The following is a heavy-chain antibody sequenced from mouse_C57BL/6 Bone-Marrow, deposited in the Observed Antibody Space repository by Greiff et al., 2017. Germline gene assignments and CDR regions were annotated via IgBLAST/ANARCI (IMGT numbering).Heavy chain of an antibody. V-gene: IGHV14-4*01. J-gene: IGHJ3*01. D-gene: IGHD2-3*01. Sequence: EVQLQQSGAELVRPGASVTLSCTASGFNIKDDYMHWVKQRPEQGLEWIGWIDPENGDTEYASQFQGKATITADTSSNTASLQLSSLTSEDTAVYYCTTGYDWFAYWGQGTLVTVSA. CDR2: IDPENGDT. CDR3: TTGYDWFAY. CDR1: GFNIKDDY.